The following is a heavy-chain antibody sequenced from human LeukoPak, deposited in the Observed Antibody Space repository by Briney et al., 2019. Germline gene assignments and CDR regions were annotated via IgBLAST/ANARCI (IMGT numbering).Heavy chain of an antibody. CDR2: IYYSGST. J-gene: IGHJ4*02. CDR3: ARGVWSSGWSAYYFDY. V-gene: IGHV4-59*01. Sequence: SETLSLTCTVSGGSISSYYWSWIRQPPGKGLEWTANIYYSGSTNYSPSLRSRVTISVDTSKNQFSLELTSVTAADTAVYYCARGVWSSGWSAYYFDYWGQGTLVTVSS. CDR1: GGSISSYY. D-gene: IGHD6-19*01.